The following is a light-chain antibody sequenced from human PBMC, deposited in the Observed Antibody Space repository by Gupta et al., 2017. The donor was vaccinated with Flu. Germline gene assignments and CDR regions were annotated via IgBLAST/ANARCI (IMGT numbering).Light chain of an antibody. CDR1: QSFLYSSNNKNY. Sequence: DTVMTQSPDSLPGSLGERATINCKSSQSFLYSSNNKNYLAWYQQKPGQPPKLLIYWASTRESGVPDRFSGSGSGTDFTLTISSLQAEDVAVYYCQQYYSTPPYSFGQGTKLEIK. J-gene: IGKJ2*03. CDR3: QQYYSTPPYS. CDR2: WAS. V-gene: IGKV4-1*01.